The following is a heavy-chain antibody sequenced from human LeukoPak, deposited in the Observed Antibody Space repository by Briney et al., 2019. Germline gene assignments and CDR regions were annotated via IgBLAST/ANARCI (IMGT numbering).Heavy chain of an antibody. J-gene: IGHJ4*02. CDR1: GFTFSSYS. V-gene: IGHV3-21*01. Sequence: GGSLRLSCAASGFTFSSYSMNWVRQAPGKGLEWVSSISSSSSYIYYADSVKGRFTISRDNAKNSLYLQMNSLRAEDTAVYYCARADTAVAKPVDFDYWGQGTLVTVSS. CDR3: ARADTAVAKPVDFDY. D-gene: IGHD5-18*01. CDR2: ISSSSSYI.